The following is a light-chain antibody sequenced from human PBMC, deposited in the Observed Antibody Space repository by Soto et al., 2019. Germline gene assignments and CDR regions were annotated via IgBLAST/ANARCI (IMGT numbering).Light chain of an antibody. J-gene: IGLJ3*02. CDR2: RND. CDR1: SSNIGSNY. CDR3: AAWDDSLSAWV. Sequence: QAVVTQPPSVSGTPGQRVTISCSGSSSNIGSNYVYWYQQLPGTAPKLLIYRNDQRPSGVPDRFSGSKSGTSASLAISGLRSEDEADYYCAAWDDSLSAWVFGGGTKVTVL. V-gene: IGLV1-47*01.